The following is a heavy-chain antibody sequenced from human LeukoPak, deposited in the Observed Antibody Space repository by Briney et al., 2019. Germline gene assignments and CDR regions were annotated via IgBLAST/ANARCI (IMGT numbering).Heavy chain of an antibody. CDR3: ARLGPEEIVATITGY. CDR2: IIPILGTA. CDR1: EGTFSSYA. V-gene: IGHV1-69*11. Sequence: ASVKVSCKASEGTFSSYAISWVRQAPGQGLEWMGRIIPILGTANYAQKFQGRVTITADESTSTAYMELSSLRSEDTAVYYCARLGPEEIVATITGYWGQGTLVTVSS. D-gene: IGHD5-12*01. J-gene: IGHJ4*02.